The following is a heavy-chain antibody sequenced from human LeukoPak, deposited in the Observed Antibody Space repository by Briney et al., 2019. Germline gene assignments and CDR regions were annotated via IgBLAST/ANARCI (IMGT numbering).Heavy chain of an antibody. D-gene: IGHD2-2*02. CDR1: GYTFTSYY. CDR2: INPNSGGT. J-gene: IGHJ4*02. CDR3: ARARGATWDIVVVPAAIWSFDY. V-gene: IGHV1-2*02. Sequence: RASVKVSCKASGYTFTSYYMHWVRQAPGQGLEWMGWINPNSGGTNYAQKFQGRVTMTRDTSISTAYMELSRLRSDDTAVYYCARARGATWDIVVVPAAIWSFDYWGQGTLVTVSS.